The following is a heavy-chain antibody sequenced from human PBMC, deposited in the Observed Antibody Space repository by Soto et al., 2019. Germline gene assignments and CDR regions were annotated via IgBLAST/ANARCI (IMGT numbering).Heavy chain of an antibody. CDR2: IYYSGST. CDR1: GGSISSYY. V-gene: IGHV4-59*01. Sequence: PSETLALTCTVSGGSISSYYWSWIRQPPGKGLEWIGYIYYSGSTNYNPSLKSRVTISVDTSKNQFSLKLSSVTAADTAVYYCASEGYGGSYLAWGQGTLVTVSS. CDR3: ASEGYGGSYLA. J-gene: IGHJ4*02. D-gene: IGHD1-26*01.